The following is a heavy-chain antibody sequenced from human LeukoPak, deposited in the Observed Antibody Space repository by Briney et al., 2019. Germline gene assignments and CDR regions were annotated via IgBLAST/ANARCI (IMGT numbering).Heavy chain of an antibody. V-gene: IGHV3-11*01. CDR2: ISSSGGNI. CDR3: ARRRDYFDY. Sequence: GGSLRLSCVVSGFDLSDYYMSWVRQAPGKGLEWISYISSSGGNIYFADSVKGRFTMSRDNARGSLYLQMNSLRADDTAIYYCARRRDYFDYWGQGTLVTVSS. J-gene: IGHJ4*02. CDR1: GFDLSDYY.